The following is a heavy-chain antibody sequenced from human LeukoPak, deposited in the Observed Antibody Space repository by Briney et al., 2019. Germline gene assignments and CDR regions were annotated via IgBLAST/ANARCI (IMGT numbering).Heavy chain of an antibody. J-gene: IGHJ4*02. CDR3: ARGSHVDAAVAHFDY. CDR1: GFTFSSYS. Sequence: GGSLRLSCAASGFTFSSYSMNWVRQAPGKGLEWVSYISSSSSLIYSDSVKGRFTISRDNAKNSLYLQLNSLRAEDTAVYYCARGSHVDAAVAHFDYWGQGTLVTVSS. CDR2: ISSSSSLI. D-gene: IGHD5-18*01. V-gene: IGHV3-48*04.